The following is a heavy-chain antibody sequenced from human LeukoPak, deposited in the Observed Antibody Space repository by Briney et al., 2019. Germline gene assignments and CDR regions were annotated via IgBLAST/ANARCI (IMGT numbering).Heavy chain of an antibody. J-gene: IGHJ6*02. CDR1: GFTFSSYS. V-gene: IGHV3-21*01. CDR2: ISSSSSYI. Sequence: PGGSLRLSCAASGFTFSSYSMNWVRQAPGKGLEWVSSISSSSSYIYYADSVKGRFTISRDNAKNSLYLQMNSLRAEDTAVYYCARDPGNYYDSSGYDASRYGMDVWGQGTTVTVSS. CDR3: ARDPGNYYDSSGYDASRYGMDV. D-gene: IGHD3-22*01.